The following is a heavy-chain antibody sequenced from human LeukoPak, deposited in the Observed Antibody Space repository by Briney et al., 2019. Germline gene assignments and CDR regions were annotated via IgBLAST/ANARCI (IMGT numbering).Heavy chain of an antibody. J-gene: IGHJ4*02. CDR1: GFTFSSYS. Sequence: GGSLRLSCAASGFTFSSYSMNWVRQAPGKGLEWVSSISSSSSYIYYADSVKGRFTISRDKAKNSLYLQMNSLRAEDTAVYYCARGARNAGSGYSFDYWGQGTLVTVSS. D-gene: IGHD3-3*01. CDR2: ISSSSSYI. V-gene: IGHV3-21*01. CDR3: ARGARNAGSGYSFDY.